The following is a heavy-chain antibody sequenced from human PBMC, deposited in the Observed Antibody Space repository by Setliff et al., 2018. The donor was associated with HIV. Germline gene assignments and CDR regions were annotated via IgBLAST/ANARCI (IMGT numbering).Heavy chain of an antibody. CDR2: IYHKGFA. CDR1: GGTILSSNYY. J-gene: IGHJ3*01. CDR3: SRHICGTTACYAVDV. D-gene: IGHD2-2*01. V-gene: IGHV4-61*05. Sequence: SLPCCVSGGTILSSNYYGGWIRQPPGKGLEWTGNIYHKGFANYNPSLKSRLTISLDTSKNQVSLTLSPVTPADTAVYYCSRHICGTTACYAVDVWGPGTMVTVSS.